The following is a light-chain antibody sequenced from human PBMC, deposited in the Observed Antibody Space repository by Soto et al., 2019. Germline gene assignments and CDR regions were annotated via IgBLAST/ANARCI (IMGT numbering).Light chain of an antibody. CDR3: NSFTTSSTYV. CDR2: EVN. Sequence: QSVLTQPPSVSGSPGQSVTISCTGTSSDVGSYNRLSWYQQPPGTAPKLIMYEVNTRPSGVPDRFSGSKSGSTASLTISGLQAEDEADYYCNSFTTSSTYVFGTRTKVTVL. CDR1: SSDVGSYNR. J-gene: IGLJ1*01. V-gene: IGLV2-18*02.